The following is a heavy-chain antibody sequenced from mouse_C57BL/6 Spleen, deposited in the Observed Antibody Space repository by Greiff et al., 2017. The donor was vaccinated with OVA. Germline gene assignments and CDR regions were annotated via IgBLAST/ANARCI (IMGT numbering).Heavy chain of an antibody. Sequence: VQGVESGAELARPGASVKLSCKASGYTFTSYGISWVKQRTGQGLEWIGEIYPRSGNTYYNEKFKGKATLTADKSSSTAYMELRSLTSEDSAVYFCARWRDSSGHYYFDYWGQGTTLTVSS. CDR3: ARWRDSSGHYYFDY. CDR2: IYPRSGNT. CDR1: GYTFTSYG. D-gene: IGHD3-2*02. V-gene: IGHV1-81*01. J-gene: IGHJ2*01.